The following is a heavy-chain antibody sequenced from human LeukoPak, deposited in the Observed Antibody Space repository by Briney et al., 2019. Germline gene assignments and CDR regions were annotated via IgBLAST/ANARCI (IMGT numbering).Heavy chain of an antibody. Sequence: GSLRLSCAASGFTFSSYAMSWVRQAPGKGLEWVSAISGSGGSTYYADSVKGRFTISRDNSKNTLYLQMNSLRAEDTAVYYCAKVRGIGIVGATELWGQGTMVTVSS. CDR1: GFTFSSYA. CDR2: ISGSGGST. D-gene: IGHD1-26*01. J-gene: IGHJ3*01. V-gene: IGHV3-23*01. CDR3: AKVRGIGIVGATEL.